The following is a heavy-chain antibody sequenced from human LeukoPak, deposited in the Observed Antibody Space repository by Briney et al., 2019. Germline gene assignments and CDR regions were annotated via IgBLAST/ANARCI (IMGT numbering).Heavy chain of an antibody. D-gene: IGHD1-26*01. CDR3: AVGYDYHYGLDV. Sequence: ASVRVSCKASGYTFTTHGISWVRRAPGQGLEWMGWISAYNGNTNYAQNLQGRVTMTTDTSTRTAYMELRSLSSDDTAVYYCAVGYDYHYGLDVWGQGTTVTVSS. CDR2: ISAYNGNT. J-gene: IGHJ6*02. CDR1: GYTFTTHG. V-gene: IGHV1-18*01.